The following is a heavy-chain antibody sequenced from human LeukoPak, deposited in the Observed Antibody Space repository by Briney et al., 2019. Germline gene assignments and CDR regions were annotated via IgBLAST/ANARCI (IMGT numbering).Heavy chain of an antibody. J-gene: IGHJ5*02. V-gene: IGHV1-69*13. D-gene: IGHD2-2*01. CDR3: ARDRSSCSSTSCYLLNWFDP. CDR1: GGTFSSYA. Sequence: SVKVSRKASGGTFSSYAISWVRQAPGQGLEWMGGIIPIFGTANYAQKFQGRVTITADESTSTAYMGLSSLRSEDTAVYYCARDRSSCSSTSCYLLNWFDPWGQGTLVTVSS. CDR2: IIPIFGTA.